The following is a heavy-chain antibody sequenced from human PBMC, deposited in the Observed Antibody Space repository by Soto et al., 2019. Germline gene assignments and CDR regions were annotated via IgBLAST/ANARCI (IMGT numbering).Heavy chain of an antibody. CDR1: GYTFTSYG. V-gene: IGHV1-18*01. J-gene: IGHJ4*02. CDR2: ISAYNGNT. CDR3: ARMCELLGWVFDY. D-gene: IGHD1-26*01. Sequence: QVQLLQSGDEVKKPGASVKVSCKASGYTFTSYGISWVRQSHGQGLEWMGWISAYNGNTNYAQKLQGRVTMTTDTSTSTAYMELRSLRSAETAVDYCARMCELLGWVFDYWGQGTLVTVSS.